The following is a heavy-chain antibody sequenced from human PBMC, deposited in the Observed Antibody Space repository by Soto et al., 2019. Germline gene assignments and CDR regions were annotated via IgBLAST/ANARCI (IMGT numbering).Heavy chain of an antibody. CDR2: IWYDGTYK. V-gene: IGHV3-33*01. J-gene: IGHJ4*02. CDR3: ARWNCSGGSCYTTLPYLDY. Sequence: SLRLSCAASGFSFSDYGFHWVRQAPGKGLEWVAVIWYDGTYKYYADSVKGRFTISRDNSKNTLYLQMNSLRAEDTAVYYCARWNCSGGSCYTTLPYLDYWGQGTLVTVSS. D-gene: IGHD2-15*01. CDR1: GFSFSDYG.